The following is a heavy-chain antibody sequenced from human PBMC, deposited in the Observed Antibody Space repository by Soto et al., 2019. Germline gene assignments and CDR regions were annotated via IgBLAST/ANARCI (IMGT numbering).Heavy chain of an antibody. CDR2: ISGSGGST. CDR1: GFTFSSYA. Sequence: GGSLRLSCAASGFTFSSYAMSWVRQAPGKGLEWVSAISGSGGSTYYAGSVKGRFTISRDNSKNTLYLQMNSLRAEDTAVYYCAKSGWTTYYYGSGSSRSGAFDIWGQGTMVTVSS. D-gene: IGHD3-10*01. CDR3: AKSGWTTYYYGSGSSRSGAFDI. V-gene: IGHV3-23*01. J-gene: IGHJ3*02.